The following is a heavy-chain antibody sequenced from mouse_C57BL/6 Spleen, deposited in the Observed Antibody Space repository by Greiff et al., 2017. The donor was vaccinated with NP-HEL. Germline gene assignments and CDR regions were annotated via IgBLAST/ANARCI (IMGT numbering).Heavy chain of an antibody. CDR3: ARGDYYGYFDY. CDR1: GYSFTGYF. CDR2: INPYNGDT. D-gene: IGHD1-1*01. V-gene: IGHV1-20*01. Sequence: EVKVVESGPELVKPGDSVKISCKASGYSFTGYFMNWVMPSHGKSLEWIGRINPYNGDTFYNQKFKGKATLTVDKSSSTAHMELRSLTSEDSAVYYCARGDYYGYFDYWGQGTTLTVSS. J-gene: IGHJ2*01.